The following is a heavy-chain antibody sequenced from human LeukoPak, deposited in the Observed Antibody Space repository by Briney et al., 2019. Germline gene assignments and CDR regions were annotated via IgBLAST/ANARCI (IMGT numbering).Heavy chain of an antibody. V-gene: IGHV1-46*01. Sequence: ASVKVSSKASGYTFTSYYMHWVRQAPGQGLEWMGIINPSGGSTSYAQKFQGRVTMTRDMSTSTVYMELSSLRSEDTAVYYCARAYVSGGSCCTFDYWGQGTLVTVSS. D-gene: IGHD2-15*01. CDR1: GYTFTSYY. CDR2: INPSGGST. J-gene: IGHJ4*02. CDR3: ARAYVSGGSCCTFDY.